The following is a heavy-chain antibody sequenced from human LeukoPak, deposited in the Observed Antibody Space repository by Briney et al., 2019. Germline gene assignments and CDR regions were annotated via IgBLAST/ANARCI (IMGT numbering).Heavy chain of an antibody. V-gene: IGHV3-13*04. CDR3: ARSRDYDSSGYYRHDAFDI. J-gene: IGHJ3*02. CDR1: GFXFSSYD. CDR2: IGTAGDT. Sequence: GGSLRLSCAASGFXFSSYDIHWVRQATGKGLEWVSAIGTAGDTYYPGSVKGRFTISRENAKNSLYLQMNSLRAGDTAVYYCARSRDYDSSGYYRHDAFDIWGQGTMVTVSS. D-gene: IGHD3-22*01.